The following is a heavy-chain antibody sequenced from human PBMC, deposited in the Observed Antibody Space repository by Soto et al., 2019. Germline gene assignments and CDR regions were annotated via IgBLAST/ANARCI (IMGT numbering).Heavy chain of an antibody. J-gene: IGHJ4*02. CDR1: GGSFSGYY. D-gene: IGHD6-13*01. V-gene: IGHV4-34*01. CDR2: VNHSGTT. Sequence: SETLSLTCAVYGGSFSGYYWTWIRQSPEKGLEWIGEVNHSGTTYYNPSLKSRVTISVDTSKNQFSLKLSSVTAADTAVYYCARGRNIAAASFDYWGQGTLVTVSS. CDR3: ARGRNIAAASFDY.